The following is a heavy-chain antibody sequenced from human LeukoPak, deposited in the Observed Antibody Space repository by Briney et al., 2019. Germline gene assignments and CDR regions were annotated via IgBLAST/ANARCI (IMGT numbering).Heavy chain of an antibody. V-gene: IGHV3-53*01. D-gene: IGHD6-13*01. CDR2: IYSGGST. Sequence: GGSLRLSCAASGFTDSSNYMSWVPQAPGKGLEWVSVIYSGGSTYYADSVKGRFTISRDNSKNTLYLQMNSLRAEDTAVYYCAREGRIAAAGTNIDYWGQGTLVTVSS. CDR3: AREGRIAAAGTNIDY. J-gene: IGHJ4*02. CDR1: GFTDSSNY.